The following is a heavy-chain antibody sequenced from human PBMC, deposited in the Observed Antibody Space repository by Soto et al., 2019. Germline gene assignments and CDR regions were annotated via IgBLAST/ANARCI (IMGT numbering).Heavy chain of an antibody. V-gene: IGHV3-30*18. CDR2: ISWDGLAQ. J-gene: IGHJ4*02. D-gene: IGHD2-8*02. CDR3: AKETIQVGGPNYFDY. Sequence: VQLVESGGGVVQPGRSLRLLCEASGFTFSRYGMHWVRQAPGMGLEWVAVISWDGLAQYYGDSVKGRFTISRDNSQSTLYRQMNSLRTEDTAIYDCAKETIQVGGPNYFDYWGQGVLVTVSS. CDR1: GFTFSRYG.